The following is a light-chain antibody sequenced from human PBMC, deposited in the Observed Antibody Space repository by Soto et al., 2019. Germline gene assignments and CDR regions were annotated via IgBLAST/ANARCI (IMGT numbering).Light chain of an antibody. CDR2: DAS. CDR3: QQDDDLPPT. J-gene: IGKJ3*01. V-gene: IGKV1-33*01. CDR1: QHISTY. Sequence: DIQMTQSPSSLSASVGDRVTITCQASQHISTYLNWFQQKPGKAPELLIYDASNLVPGVPSRFSGSGSGTDFTFTISSLQPDDIATYYCQQDDDLPPTFGPGTKVDIK.